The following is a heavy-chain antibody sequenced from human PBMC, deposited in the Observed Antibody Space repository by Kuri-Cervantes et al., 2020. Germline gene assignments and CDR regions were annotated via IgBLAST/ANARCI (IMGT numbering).Heavy chain of an antibody. Sequence: ASVKVSCKASGYTFTSYYMHWVRQAPGQGLEWMGWINPNSGGTNYAQKLQGRVTMTTDTSTSTAYMELRSLRSDDTAVYYCARVSLGFSGYTMGYSYGFDDYWGQGTLVTVSS. CDR1: GYTFTSYY. V-gene: IGHV1-2*02. CDR3: ARVSLGFSGYTMGYSYGFDDY. CDR2: INPNSGGT. J-gene: IGHJ4*02. D-gene: IGHD5-18*01.